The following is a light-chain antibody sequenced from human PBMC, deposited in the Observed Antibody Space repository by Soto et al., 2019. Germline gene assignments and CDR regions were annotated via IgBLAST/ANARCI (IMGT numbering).Light chain of an antibody. J-gene: IGKJ1*01. CDR1: QSVSSY. Sequence: EIVLTQSPSSLSLSPGERVTLSCRASQSVSSYLAWYQQKPGQPPRLLIYDASNRATGIPARFSGSGSGTDFTLTISSLEPEDFAIYYCQQRSNWPVTFGQGTKVDIK. CDR2: DAS. V-gene: IGKV3-11*01. CDR3: QQRSNWPVT.